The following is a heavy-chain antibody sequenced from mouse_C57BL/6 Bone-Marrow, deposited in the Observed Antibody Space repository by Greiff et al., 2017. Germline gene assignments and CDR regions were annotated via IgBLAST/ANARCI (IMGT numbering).Heavy chain of an antibody. CDR3: ARGFLCGFAY. D-gene: IGHD2-3*01. CDR2: INYDGSST. J-gene: IGHJ3*01. V-gene: IGHV5-16*01. Sequence: EVQVVESEGGLVQPGSSMKLSCTASGFTFSDYYMAWVRQVPEKGLEWVANINYDGSSTYYLDSLKSRFIISGDNAKIILYMQMSSLKAEDTATYCCARGFLCGFAYWGQGTLVTVSA. CDR1: GFTFSDYY.